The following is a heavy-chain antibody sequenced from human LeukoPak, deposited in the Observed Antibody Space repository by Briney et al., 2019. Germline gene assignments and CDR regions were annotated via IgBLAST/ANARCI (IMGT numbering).Heavy chain of an antibody. J-gene: IGHJ6*03. CDR2: INPNSGGT. Sequence: ASVKVSCKASGYTFTGYYMHWVRQAPGQGLEWMGWINPNSGGTNYAQKFQGRVTMTRDTSISTAYMELSRLRSDDTAVYYCASGEVVTGDYYYYYMDVWGKGTTVTVSS. D-gene: IGHD4-23*01. CDR1: GYTFTGYY. CDR3: ASGEVVTGDYYYYYMDV. V-gene: IGHV1-2*02.